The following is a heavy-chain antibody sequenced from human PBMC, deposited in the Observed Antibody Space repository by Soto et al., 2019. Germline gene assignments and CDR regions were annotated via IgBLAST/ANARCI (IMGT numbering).Heavy chain of an antibody. CDR1: GFTFSSYA. J-gene: IGHJ4*02. CDR3: AKDKTMVRGRFDY. CDR2: ISGSGGST. Sequence: PGESLKISCAASGFTFSSYAMSWVRQAPGKGLEWVSAISGSGGSTYYADSVKGRFTISRDNSKNTLYLQMNSLRAEDTAVYYCAKDKTMVRGRFDYWGPGTLVTVSS. D-gene: IGHD3-10*01. V-gene: IGHV3-23*01.